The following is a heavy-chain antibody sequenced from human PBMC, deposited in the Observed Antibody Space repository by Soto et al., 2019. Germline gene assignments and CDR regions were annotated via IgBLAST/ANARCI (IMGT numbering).Heavy chain of an antibody. J-gene: IGHJ6*02. V-gene: IGHV3-74*01. D-gene: IGHD3-10*01. CDR3: ASGGGRWFGELLYYYYYYYGMDV. CDR1: GFTFSSYW. Sequence: GGSLRLSCAASGFTFSSYWMHWVRQAPGKGLVWVSRINSDGSSTSYADSVKGRFTISRDNAKNTLYLQMNSLRAEDTAVYYCASGGGRWFGELLYYYYYYYGMDVWGQGTTVTVSS. CDR2: INSDGSST.